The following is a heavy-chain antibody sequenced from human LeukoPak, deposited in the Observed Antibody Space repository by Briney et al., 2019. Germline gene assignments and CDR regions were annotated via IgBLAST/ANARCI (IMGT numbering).Heavy chain of an antibody. V-gene: IGHV3-7*01. J-gene: IGHJ6*03. CDR2: IKQDGSEK. Sequence: PTGGSLRLSCAASGFTFSSYWMSWVRQAPGKGLEGVANIKQDGSEKYYVDSVKGRFTISRDNAKNSLYLQMNSLRAEDTAVYYCARAPVVAVAGTNYYYYYYMDVWGKGTTVTVSS. CDR3: ARAPVVAVAGTNYYYYYYMDV. CDR1: GFTFSSYW. D-gene: IGHD6-13*01.